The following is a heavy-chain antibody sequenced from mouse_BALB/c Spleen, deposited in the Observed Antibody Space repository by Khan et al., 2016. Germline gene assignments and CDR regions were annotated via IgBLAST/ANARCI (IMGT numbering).Heavy chain of an antibody. CDR3: ARSDYGSKDAMYY. D-gene: IGHD1-1*01. CDR1: GYSITSDYA. J-gene: IGHJ4*01. V-gene: IGHV3-2*02. CDR2: ISYSGST. Sequence: EVQLQESGPGLVKPSQSLSLTCTVTGYSITSDYAWNWIRQFPGNKLEWMGYISYSGSTSYNPSLKSRISITRDTSNNQFFLQLNSVTSEDTATYYCARSDYGSKDAMYYWGQGTSVTVSS.